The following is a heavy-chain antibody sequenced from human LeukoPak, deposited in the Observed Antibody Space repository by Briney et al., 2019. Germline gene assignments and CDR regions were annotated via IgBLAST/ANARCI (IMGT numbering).Heavy chain of an antibody. CDR3: ARDLNGWYSSSWTPYYYYYGMDV. Sequence: PGGSLRLSCAASGFTFSSYWMSWVRQAPGKGLEGVANIKQDGSEKYYVDSVKGRFTISRDNAKNSLYLQMNSLRAEDTAVYYCARDLNGWYSSSWTPYYYYYGMDVWGQGTTVTVSS. CDR2: IKQDGSEK. J-gene: IGHJ6*02. V-gene: IGHV3-7*01. CDR1: GFTFSSYW. D-gene: IGHD6-13*01.